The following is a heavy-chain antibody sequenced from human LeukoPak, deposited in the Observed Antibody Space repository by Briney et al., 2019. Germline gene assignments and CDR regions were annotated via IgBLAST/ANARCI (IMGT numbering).Heavy chain of an antibody. Sequence: GGSLRLSCATSGFTFDTHAMNWVRQVPGRGLEWVSFISGSGGSTYYANSVKGRFTISRDNSKNTLYLQMNSLRAEDTAVYYCAKDIGYYDSSGYFDYWGQGTLVTVSS. J-gene: IGHJ4*02. CDR2: ISGSGGST. D-gene: IGHD3-22*01. CDR1: GFTFDTHA. V-gene: IGHV3-23*01. CDR3: AKDIGYYDSSGYFDY.